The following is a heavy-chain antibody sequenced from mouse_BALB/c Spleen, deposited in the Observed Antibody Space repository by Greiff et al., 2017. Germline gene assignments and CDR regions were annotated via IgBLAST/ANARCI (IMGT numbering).Heavy chain of an antibody. CDR1: GFTFSSYG. V-gene: IGHV5-6*01. D-gene: IGHD1-3*01. J-gene: IGHJ4*01. Sequence: EVQLQQSGGDLVKPGGSLKLSCAASGFTFSSYGKSWVRQTPDKRLEWVATISSGGSYTYYPDSVKGRFTISRDNAKNTLYLQMSSLKSEDTAMYYCARRLTRSYYAMDYWGQGTSVTVSS. CDR2: ISSGGSYT. CDR3: ARRLTRSYYAMDY.